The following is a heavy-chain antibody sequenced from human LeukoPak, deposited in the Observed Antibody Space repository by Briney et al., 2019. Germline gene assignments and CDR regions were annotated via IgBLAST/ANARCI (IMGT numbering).Heavy chain of an antibody. J-gene: IGHJ3*02. CDR3: ARGVPKRWLQPRAFDI. CDR1: GGSFSGYY. Sequence: PSETLSLTCAVYGGSFSGYYWSWIRQPPGKGLEWIGEINHSGSTNYNPSLKSRVTISVDTSKNQFSLKLSSVTAADTAVYYCARGVPKRWLQPRAFDIWGQGTMVTVSS. V-gene: IGHV4-34*01. CDR2: INHSGST. D-gene: IGHD5-12*01.